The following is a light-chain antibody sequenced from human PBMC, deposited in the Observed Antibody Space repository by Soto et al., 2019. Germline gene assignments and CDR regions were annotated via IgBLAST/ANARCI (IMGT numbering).Light chain of an antibody. CDR3: CSYAHSDTHNYV. CDR1: SSGVSNDKF. J-gene: IGLJ1*01. CDR2: EGT. Sequence: QAALTQPSSLFGAHGKASQVICTGASSGVSNDKFVSWYQQHPGKAPKLMIYEGTKRPSGVSDRFSASKSGDTASLTISGLQAEDEADYYCCSYAHSDTHNYVFGTGTKVTVL. V-gene: IGLV2-23*01.